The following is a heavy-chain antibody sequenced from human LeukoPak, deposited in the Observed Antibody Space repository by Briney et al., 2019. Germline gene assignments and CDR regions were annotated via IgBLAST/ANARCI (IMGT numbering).Heavy chain of an antibody. CDR3: ARDRIYSYGYYYYYMDV. D-gene: IGHD5-18*01. CDR2: IYSGGST. Sequence: GGSLRLSCAASGYTVSSNYMSWVRQAPGKGLEWVSVIYSGGSTYYADSVKGRFTISRDNSKNKLYLQMNSLRAEDTAVYYCARDRIYSYGYYYYYMDVWGKGTTVTVSS. V-gene: IGHV3-53*01. CDR1: GYTVSSNY. J-gene: IGHJ6*03.